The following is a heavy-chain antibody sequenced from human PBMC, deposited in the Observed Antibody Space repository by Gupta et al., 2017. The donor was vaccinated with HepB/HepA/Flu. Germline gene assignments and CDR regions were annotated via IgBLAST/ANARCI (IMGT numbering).Heavy chain of an antibody. V-gene: IGHV4-34*01. D-gene: IGHD2-2*01. CDR3: ARGGLPAAIHNWYFDL. J-gene: IGHJ2*01. Sequence: GLEWIGEINHSGSTNYNPSLKSRVTISVDTSKNQFSLKLSSVTAADTAVYYCARGGLPAAIHNWYFDLWGRGTLVTVSS. CDR2: INHSGST.